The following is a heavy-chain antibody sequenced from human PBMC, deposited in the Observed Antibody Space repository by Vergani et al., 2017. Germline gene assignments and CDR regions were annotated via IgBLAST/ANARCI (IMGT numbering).Heavy chain of an antibody. CDR1: GGPISSYY. CDR2: IYYSGSN. J-gene: IGHJ5*02. D-gene: IGHD2-2*01. V-gene: IGHV4-59*01. CDR3: ARAPGRAATPFDP. Sequence: QVQLQESGPGLVKPSETLSLPCTVSGGPISSYYWSWIRQPPGKGLEWIGYIYYSGSNNYNPALKSRVTISVDTSKNQFSLKLSSVTAADTAVYYCARAPGRAATPFDPWGQGTLVTVSS.